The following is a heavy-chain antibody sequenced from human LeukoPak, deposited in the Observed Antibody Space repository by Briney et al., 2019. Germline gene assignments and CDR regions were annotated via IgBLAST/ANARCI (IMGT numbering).Heavy chain of an antibody. CDR1: GGTFSSYA. CDR3: ARVRGSGSYYGY. D-gene: IGHD3-10*01. J-gene: IGHJ4*02. CDR2: IIPILGIA. Sequence: GASVKVSCKASGGTFSSYAISWVRQAPGQGLEWMGRIIPILGIANYAQKLQGRVTMTTDTSTSTAYMELRSLRSDDTAVYYCARVRGSGSYYGYWGQGTLVTVSS. V-gene: IGHV1-69*04.